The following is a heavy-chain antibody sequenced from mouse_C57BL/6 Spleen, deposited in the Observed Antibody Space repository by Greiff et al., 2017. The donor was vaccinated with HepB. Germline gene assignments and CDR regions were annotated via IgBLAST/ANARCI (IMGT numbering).Heavy chain of an antibody. CDR2: IYPGDGDT. J-gene: IGHJ2*01. CDR3: ERQYGDYFDY. V-gene: IGHV1-82*01. CDR1: GYAFSSSW. Sequence: VQLQQSGPELVKPGASVKISCKASGYAFSSSWMNWVKQRPGKGLEWIGRIYPGDGDTNYNGKFKGKATLTADKSSSTAYMQLSSLTSEDAAVYCCERQYGDYFDYWGQGTTLTVSS. D-gene: IGHD2-10*02.